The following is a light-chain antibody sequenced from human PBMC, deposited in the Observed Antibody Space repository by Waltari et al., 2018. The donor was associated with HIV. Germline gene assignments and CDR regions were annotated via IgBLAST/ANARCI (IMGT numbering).Light chain of an antibody. CDR3: QQYKNWWT. CDR1: QRVSSN. J-gene: IGKJ1*01. Sequence: ETVMTQSNATLSVSPGEGANISCRASQRVSSNVAWYPQKPGQAPRLLIYGASTRATGVPARFSGSGSGTEFTLTISSLQSEDFAVYYCQQYKNWWTFGQGTKVEIK. V-gene: IGKV3-15*01. CDR2: GAS.